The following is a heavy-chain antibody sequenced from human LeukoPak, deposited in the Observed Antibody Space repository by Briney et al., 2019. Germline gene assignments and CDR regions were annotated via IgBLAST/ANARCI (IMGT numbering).Heavy chain of an antibody. Sequence: PSETLSLTCTVSGGSISSGDYYWSWIRQPPGKGLEWIGYIYYSGSTYYNPSLKSRVTISVDTSKNQFSLKLSSVTAADTAVYYCARDRIVVVPAATGLLCYGMDVWGQGTTVTVSS. CDR1: GGSISSGDYY. CDR2: IYYSGST. J-gene: IGHJ6*02. CDR3: ARDRIVVVPAATGLLCYGMDV. V-gene: IGHV4-30-4*01. D-gene: IGHD2-2*01.